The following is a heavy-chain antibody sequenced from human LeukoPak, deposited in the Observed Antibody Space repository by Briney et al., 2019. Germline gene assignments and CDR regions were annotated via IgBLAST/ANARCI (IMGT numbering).Heavy chain of an antibody. CDR1: GLSFSSYN. J-gene: IGHJ5*02. CDR2: ITANNTTK. Sequence: GGSLRLSCTASGLSFSSYNMNWVRQAPGKGPEWVAYITANNTTKYYADSVKGRFTISRDNAKKSLFLQMNSLGAEDTAVYYCAAASAFSSSWRSWGQGTVVTVSS. CDR3: AAASAFSSSWRS. D-gene: IGHD6-13*01. V-gene: IGHV3-48*01.